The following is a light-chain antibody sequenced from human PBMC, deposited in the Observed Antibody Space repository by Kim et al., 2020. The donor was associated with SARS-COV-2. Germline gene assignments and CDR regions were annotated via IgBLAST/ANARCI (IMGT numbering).Light chain of an antibody. CDR2: QDT. V-gene: IGLV3-1*01. J-gene: IGLJ2*01. Sequence: SYELTQPPSVSMSPGQTASITCSGDKLGEKYACWYQQKPGQSPVLVIYQDTKRPSGIPERFSGSNSGNTATLTISGTQAMDGADYYCQTWDSITVV. CDR3: QTWDSITVV. CDR1: KLGEKY.